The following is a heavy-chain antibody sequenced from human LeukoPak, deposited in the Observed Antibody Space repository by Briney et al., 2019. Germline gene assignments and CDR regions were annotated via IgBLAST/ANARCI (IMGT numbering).Heavy chain of an antibody. Sequence: GGSLRLSCAASGFTFDDYAMDWVRQAPGKGLEWVSGISWNSGSIGYADSVKGRFTISRDNAKNSLYLQMNSLRAEDTALYYCASERNGMDVWGQGTTVTVSS. CDR1: GFTFDDYA. D-gene: IGHD1-14*01. J-gene: IGHJ6*02. V-gene: IGHV3-9*01. CDR3: ASERNGMDV. CDR2: ISWNSGSI.